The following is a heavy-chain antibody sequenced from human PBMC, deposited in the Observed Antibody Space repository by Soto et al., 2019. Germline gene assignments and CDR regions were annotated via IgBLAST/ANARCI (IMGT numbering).Heavy chain of an antibody. CDR1: GLTFSNYA. V-gene: IGHV3-23*01. D-gene: IGHD1-1*01. J-gene: IGHJ3*02. CDR2: MSGSSSTT. Sequence: PGGSLRLSCATSGLTFSNYAMSWVRQAPGGGLEWVSSMSGSSSTTYYSDSVKGRFTISRDNSNNTLYLQVNSLRAEDTAIYYCAKPLTTSDPIDAFDIWGQGTMVTVSS. CDR3: AKPLTTSDPIDAFDI.